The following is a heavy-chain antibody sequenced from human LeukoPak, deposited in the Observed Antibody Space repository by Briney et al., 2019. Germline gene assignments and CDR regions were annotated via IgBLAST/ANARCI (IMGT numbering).Heavy chain of an antibody. CDR3: ARDYCSKTSCFDY. D-gene: IGHD2-2*01. CDR1: GYSFTGYY. V-gene: IGHV1-2*02. J-gene: IGHJ4*02. CDR2: IKPNSGAT. Sequence: GASVKVSCKASGYSFTGYYIHWVRQAPGQGLEWMGWIKPNSGATKYAQKFQGRVTMTRDTSISTAYMELSRLRSDDTAVYYCARDYCSKTSCFDYWGQGTLVTVSS.